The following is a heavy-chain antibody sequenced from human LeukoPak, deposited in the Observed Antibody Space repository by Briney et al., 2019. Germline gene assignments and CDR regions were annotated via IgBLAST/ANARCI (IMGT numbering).Heavy chain of an antibody. V-gene: IGHV4-4*07. J-gene: IGHJ4*02. CDR1: SGSLSSFY. Sequence: SETLSLTCTVSSGSLSSFYWNWIRQPAGKGLEWVGRIYPSGSTDYNASLKSRVTISVDTSKKQFSLKLNSVTAADTAVYYCARSSGHDFDYWGQGILVTVSS. CDR2: IYPSGST. D-gene: IGHD5-12*01. CDR3: ARSSGHDFDY.